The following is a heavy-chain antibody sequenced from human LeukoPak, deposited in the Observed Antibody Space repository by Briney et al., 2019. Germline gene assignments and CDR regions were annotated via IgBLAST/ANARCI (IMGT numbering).Heavy chain of an antibody. CDR3: ARGPNSNWSGLDF. CDR1: GFTFNAYA. D-gene: IGHD6-6*01. CDR2: ITNSGGT. V-gene: IGHV3-23*01. Sequence: GGSLRLSCAASGFTFNAYAMTWVRQAPGKGLEWVSTITNSGGTLYADSVKGRFTVSRDNAKNTLYLQVNNLRAEDTAVYYCARGPNSNWSGLDFWGQGTLLTVSS. J-gene: IGHJ4*02.